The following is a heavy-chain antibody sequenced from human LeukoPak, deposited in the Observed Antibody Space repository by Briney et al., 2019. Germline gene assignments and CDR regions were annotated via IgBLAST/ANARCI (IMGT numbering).Heavy chain of an antibody. CDR2: VSGGGDTR. Sequence: AGGSLRLSCAASGFTFSSYAMSWVRQAPGKGLEWVSYVSGGGDTRYSADSVTGRFSISRDNSKNTLYLQLYSLRAEDTAVYYCARHVDTSMVTAGGAFDIWGQGTLVTVSS. CDR3: ARHVDTSMVTAGGAFDI. D-gene: IGHD5-18*01. CDR1: GFTFSSYA. V-gene: IGHV3-23*01. J-gene: IGHJ3*02.